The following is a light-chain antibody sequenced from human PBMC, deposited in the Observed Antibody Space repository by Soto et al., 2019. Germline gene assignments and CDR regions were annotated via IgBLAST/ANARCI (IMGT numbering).Light chain of an antibody. CDR2: EVS. CDR1: SSDVGSYNL. CDR3: CSYAGSSFYV. Sequence: QSVLTQPASVSGSPGQSVTISCTGTSSDVGSYNLVSWYQQHPGKAPKLMIYEVSKRPSGVSNRFSGSKSGNTASLTISGLQAEDEADYYCCSYAGSSFYVFGNGTKVTV. V-gene: IGLV2-23*02. J-gene: IGLJ1*01.